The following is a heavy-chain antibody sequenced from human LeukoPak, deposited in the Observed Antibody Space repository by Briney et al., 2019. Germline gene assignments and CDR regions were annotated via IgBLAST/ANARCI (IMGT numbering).Heavy chain of an antibody. J-gene: IGHJ3*02. CDR2: MNPNTGNT. CDR3: ARWDDCGDAFDI. V-gene: IGHV1-8*01. D-gene: IGHD1-1*01. CDR1: GYTFTSYD. Sequence: AASVMVSSKASGYTFTSYDINWGRQATGQGVEWMGWMNPNTGNTGSAQKFQGRDTMTRNTSIYTAYMELSSLRSEDTAVYYCARWDDCGDAFDIWGQGTIVTVSS.